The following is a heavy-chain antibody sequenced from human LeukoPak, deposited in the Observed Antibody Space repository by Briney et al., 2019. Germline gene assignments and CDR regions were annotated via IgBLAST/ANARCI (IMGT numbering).Heavy chain of an antibody. CDR3: ARDEGYSGYDL. V-gene: IGHV3-21*01. J-gene: IGHJ4*02. CDR2: ISSSSYI. CDR1: GFTFSSYS. D-gene: IGHD5-12*01. Sequence: SGGSLRLSCAASGFTFSSYSMNWVRQAPGKGLEWVSSISSSSYIYYADSVKGRFTTSRDNAKNSLYLQMNSLRAEDTAVYYCARDEGYSGYDLWGQGTLVTVSS.